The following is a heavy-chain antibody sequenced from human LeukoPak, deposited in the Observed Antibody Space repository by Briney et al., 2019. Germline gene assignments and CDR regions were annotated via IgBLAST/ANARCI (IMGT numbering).Heavy chain of an antibody. CDR1: GGPISSYY. J-gene: IGHJ3*02. CDR2: IYYSGST. Sequence: SETLSLTCTVSGGPISSYYWSWIRQPPGKGLEWIGYIYYSGSTNYNPSLKSLVTILVDTSKNQFYLKLISVTAADTAVYYCARFRYYDFWSGYYSGAFDIWGQGTMVTVSS. D-gene: IGHD3-3*01. V-gene: IGHV4-59*01. CDR3: ARFRYYDFWSGYYSGAFDI.